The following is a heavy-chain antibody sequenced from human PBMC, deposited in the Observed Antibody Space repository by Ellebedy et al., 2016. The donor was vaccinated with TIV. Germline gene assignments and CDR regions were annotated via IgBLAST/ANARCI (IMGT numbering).Heavy chain of an antibody. CDR3: TNGGKDFEH. Sequence: GESLKISCAASGFTFSGYDMHWVRQAPGKGLEWVSYIRYDGTTEHYADSVKGRFTISRDNSKNTLYLQMNSLRAEDTAVYYCTNGGKDFEHWGQGTQVSVSP. D-gene: IGHD3-16*01. V-gene: IGHV3-30*02. J-gene: IGHJ1*01. CDR2: IRYDGTTE. CDR1: GFTFSGYD.